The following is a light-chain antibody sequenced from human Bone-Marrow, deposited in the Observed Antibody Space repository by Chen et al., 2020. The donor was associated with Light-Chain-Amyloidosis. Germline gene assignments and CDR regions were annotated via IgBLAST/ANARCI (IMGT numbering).Light chain of an antibody. CDR3: SSFVGSSTVV. V-gene: IGLV2-23*01. J-gene: IGLJ3*02. CDR1: RSDAGSYNL. Sequence: QSTLTQPASVSGSPGQSITIPCSGTRSDAGSYNLVSWYHHHPGRAPKLVIFEAIRRPSGVSNRFSGSRSGTTASLTISGLQAEDEGHYYCSSFVGSSTVVFGGGTKLTVL. CDR2: EAI.